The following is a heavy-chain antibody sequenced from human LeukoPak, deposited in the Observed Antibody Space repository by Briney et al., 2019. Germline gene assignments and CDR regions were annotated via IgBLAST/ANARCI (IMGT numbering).Heavy chain of an antibody. CDR3: AKDVRLGILDY. Sequence: PGGSLRLSCAASGFTFSRFTMNWVRQAPGKGLEWVSSISSSGNYIYEADSLKGRFTISRDNAKNSLYLQMNSLRAEDTAVYYCAKDVRLGILDYWGQGTLVTVSS. D-gene: IGHD7-27*01. J-gene: IGHJ4*02. CDR1: GFTFSRFT. CDR2: ISSSGNYI. V-gene: IGHV3-21*01.